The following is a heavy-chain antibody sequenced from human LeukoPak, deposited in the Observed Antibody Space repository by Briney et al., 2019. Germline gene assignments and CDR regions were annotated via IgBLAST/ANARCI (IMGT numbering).Heavy chain of an antibody. J-gene: IGHJ6*03. D-gene: IGHD3-16*01. V-gene: IGHV3-73*01. CDR2: IRTKANSYAT. CDR3: AKGGLRTSPLYYMDV. CDR1: GFTFSDSA. Sequence: GGSLRLSCAASGFTFSDSALHWVRQASGKGLEWVGRIRTKANSYATAYAASVKGRFTISRDNSKNTLYLQMNSLRAEDTAVYYCAKGGLRTSPLYYMDVWGKGTTVTVSS.